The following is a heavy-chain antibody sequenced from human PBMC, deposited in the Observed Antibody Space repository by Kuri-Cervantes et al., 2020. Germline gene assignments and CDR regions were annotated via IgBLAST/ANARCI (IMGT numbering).Heavy chain of an antibody. CDR3: ARTASGSYYPSGD. CDR2: IIPIFGTA. CDR1: GGTFSSYA. J-gene: IGHJ4*02. V-gene: IGHV1-69*01. D-gene: IGHD1-26*01. Sequence: VKVSCKASGGTFSSYAISWVRQAPGQGLEWMGGIIPIFGTANYAQKFQGRVTITADESTSTAYMELSRLRSDDTAVYYCARTASGSYYPSGDWGQGTLVTVSS.